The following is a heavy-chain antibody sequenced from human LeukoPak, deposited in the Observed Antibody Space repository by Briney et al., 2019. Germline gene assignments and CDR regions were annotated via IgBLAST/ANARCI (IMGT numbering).Heavy chain of an antibody. J-gene: IGHJ4*02. Sequence: GGSLRLSCAASGFTFSDYYMSWIRQAPEKGLEWVSYISIGGITIYYADSVKGRFTISRDNAKNSLYLQMNSLRAEDTAVYYCATGYSSGWYWGQGTLVTVSS. CDR1: GFTFSDYY. D-gene: IGHD6-19*01. V-gene: IGHV3-11*01. CDR2: ISIGGITI. CDR3: ATGYSSGWY.